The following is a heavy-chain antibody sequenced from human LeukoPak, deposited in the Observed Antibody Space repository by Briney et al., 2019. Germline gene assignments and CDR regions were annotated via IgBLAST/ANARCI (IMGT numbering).Heavy chain of an antibody. CDR1: GGSFSGYY. D-gene: IGHD5-12*01. Sequence: KPSETLSLTCAVYGGSFSGYYWSWIRQPPGKGLEWIGEINHSGSTNYNPSLKSRVTISVDTSKNQFSLKLSSVTAADTAVYYCARDPRWLRIFDYWGQGTLVTVSS. V-gene: IGHV4-34*01. J-gene: IGHJ4*02. CDR2: INHSGST. CDR3: ARDPRWLRIFDY.